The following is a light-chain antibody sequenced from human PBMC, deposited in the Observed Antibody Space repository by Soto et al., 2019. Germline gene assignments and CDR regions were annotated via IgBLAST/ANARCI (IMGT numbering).Light chain of an antibody. CDR2: AAS. V-gene: IGKV3D-15*01. CDR3: QQYNPYPRP. CDR1: QRVSRN. Sequence: EILLTPSPPTLSPSSADSATLSCTARQRVSRNVAWYQQKPRQAPWLLSSAASTGAAGVPARFNAAGSGTALTPTISSLQSEDFAIYYSQQYNPYPRPFAQGTKVDIK. J-gene: IGKJ1*01.